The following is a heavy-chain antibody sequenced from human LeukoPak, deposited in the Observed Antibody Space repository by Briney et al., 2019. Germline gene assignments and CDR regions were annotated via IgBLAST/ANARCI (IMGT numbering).Heavy chain of an antibody. D-gene: IGHD2-15*01. J-gene: IGHJ4*02. CDR2: IYSTGST. CDR3: AGAPFVVKGIRFGS. CDR1: GFTFSDHH. V-gene: IGHV4-38-2*01. Sequence: PGGSLRLSCAASGFTFSDHHMDWVRQAPGKGLEWVGAIYSTGSTYYNPSLKSRVSVSVDTSNNQFSLKVNSVTAADTAVYFCAGAPFVVKGIRFGSWGQGTQVTVSS.